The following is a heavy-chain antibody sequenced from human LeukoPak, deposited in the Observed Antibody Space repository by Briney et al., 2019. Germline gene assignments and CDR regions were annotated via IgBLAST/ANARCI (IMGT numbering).Heavy chain of an antibody. CDR1: GFTFSSYA. D-gene: IGHD2-15*01. Sequence: GGSLRLSCAASGFTFSSYAMSWVRQAPGKGLEWVSSICGNSGSTYYADSVKDRFTISRDSSRNTLFLEMNSLRAEDTAIYHCAKDDTTSCYSAIDYWGQGILVTVSS. CDR3: AKDDTTSCYSAIDY. CDR2: ICGNSGST. J-gene: IGHJ4*02. V-gene: IGHV3-23*01.